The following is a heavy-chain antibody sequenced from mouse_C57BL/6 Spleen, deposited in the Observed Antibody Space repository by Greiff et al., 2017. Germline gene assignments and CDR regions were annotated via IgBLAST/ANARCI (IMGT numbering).Heavy chain of an antibody. CDR2: IDPENGDT. Sequence: EVQLQQSGAELVRPGASVKLSCTASGFNIKDDYMHWVKQRPEQGLEWIGWIDPENGDTEDASKFQGKATITADTSSNTAYLQLSSLTSEDTAVYYCTFTTAPAWFAYWGQGTLVTVSA. CDR1: GFNIKDDY. CDR3: TFTTAPAWFAY. V-gene: IGHV14-4*01. D-gene: IGHD1-2*01. J-gene: IGHJ3*01.